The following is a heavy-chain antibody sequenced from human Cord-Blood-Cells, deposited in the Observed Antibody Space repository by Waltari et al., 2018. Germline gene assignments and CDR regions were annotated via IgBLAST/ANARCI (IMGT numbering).Heavy chain of an antibody. V-gene: IGHV1-2*04. CDR3: ARVKSSSSFAFDI. J-gene: IGHJ3*02. D-gene: IGHD6-6*01. CDR1: GYTFTGYY. Sequence: QVQLVQSGAEVKKPGASVKVSCKASGYTFTGYYMHWVRQAPGQGLEWMGWINPNNGGTNYAQKLQGWVNMTRDTSISTAYMELSRLRSDDTAVYYCARVKSSSSFAFDIWGQGTMVTVSS. CDR2: INPNNGGT.